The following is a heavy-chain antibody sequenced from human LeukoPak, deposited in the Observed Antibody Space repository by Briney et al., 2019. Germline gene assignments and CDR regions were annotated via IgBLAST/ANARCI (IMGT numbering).Heavy chain of an antibody. CDR1: GYTFTGYY. J-gene: IGHJ4*02. Sequence: ASLKVSCKASGYTFTGYYMHWGRQAPGQGLEWMGWINPNSGGTNYAQKFQGRVTMTRDTSISTAYMELSRLRSDDTAVYYCAAYRVEIRSFDYWGQGTLVTVSS. CDR2: INPNSGGT. D-gene: IGHD2-21*01. CDR3: AAYRVEIRSFDY. V-gene: IGHV1-2*02.